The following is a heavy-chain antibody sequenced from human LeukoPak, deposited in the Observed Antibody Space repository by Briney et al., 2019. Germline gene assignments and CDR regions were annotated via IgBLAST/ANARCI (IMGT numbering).Heavy chain of an antibody. D-gene: IGHD3-22*01. CDR2: ISGNGLQT. CDR3: ANDANYLDSSGYFIPFDY. J-gene: IGHJ4*02. V-gene: IGHV3-23*01. CDR1: GFTFSRFA. Sequence: GGSLRLSCSASGFTFSRFAMAWVRHLPGKGLEWVSTISGNGLQTFYADSVKGRFSVSRDNSVNIVYLQMDSLRADDSALYSCANDANYLDSSGYFIPFDYWGPGTLVTVAS.